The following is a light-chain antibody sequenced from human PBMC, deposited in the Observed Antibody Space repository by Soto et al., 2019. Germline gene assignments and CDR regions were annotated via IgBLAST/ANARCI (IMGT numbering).Light chain of an antibody. CDR1: QSVLYSSNNKNY. J-gene: IGKJ3*01. CDR3: QHYSTTLPFA. V-gene: IGKV4-1*01. Sequence: DIVMTQSPDSLAVSLGERATINCRSSQSVLYSSNNKNYLAWYQQKPGQPPKLLIYWASTRESGVPDLFSGSGAGTDFTLNLSSLQPEAVAVYYCQHYSTTLPFAFGPVTKV. CDR2: WAS.